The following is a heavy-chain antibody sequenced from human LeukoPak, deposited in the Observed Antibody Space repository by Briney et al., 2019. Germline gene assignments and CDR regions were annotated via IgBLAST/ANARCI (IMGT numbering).Heavy chain of an antibody. Sequence: GESLKISCKGSGYSFNSYWIGWVRQMPGKGLEWMGIIYPSDPDTRYSPSFQGQVTISVDKSINTAYLQWSSLKASDTAIYYCARVRVSCTCFDFWGQGTLVTVSS. CDR1: GYSFNSYW. CDR2: IYPSDPDT. D-gene: IGHD2-8*01. V-gene: IGHV5-51*01. J-gene: IGHJ4*02. CDR3: ARVRVSCTCFDF.